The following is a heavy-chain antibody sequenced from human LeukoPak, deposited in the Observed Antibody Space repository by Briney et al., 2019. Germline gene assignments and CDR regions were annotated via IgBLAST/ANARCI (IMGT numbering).Heavy chain of an antibody. D-gene: IGHD3-10*01. V-gene: IGHV4-34*01. CDR3: ARGLGFGEFLDY. J-gene: IGHJ4*02. CDR2: INHSGST. CDR1: CGSFSGYY. Sequence: ASETLSLTCAVYCGSFSGYYWSWIRQPPGKGLEWIGEINHSGSTNYNPSLKSRVTISVDTSKNQFSLKLSSVTAADTAVYYCARGLGFGEFLDYWGQGTLVTVSS.